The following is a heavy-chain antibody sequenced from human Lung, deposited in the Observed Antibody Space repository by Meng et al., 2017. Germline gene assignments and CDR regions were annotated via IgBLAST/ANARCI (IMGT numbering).Heavy chain of an antibody. CDR3: TNDRLNH. D-gene: IGHD1-1*01. J-gene: IGHJ1*01. CDR2: INRDGTKP. V-gene: IGHV3-74*01. Sequence: EVGLVGYVGGLVQPGGSLTFSCAASGFTFTDNWMNWVRQGPGKGLVWVSRINRDGTKPTYADSVKGRFTISRDNAKNTLYLQMNNLRAEDTAFYYCTNDRLNHWGQGALVTVSS. CDR1: GFTFTDNW.